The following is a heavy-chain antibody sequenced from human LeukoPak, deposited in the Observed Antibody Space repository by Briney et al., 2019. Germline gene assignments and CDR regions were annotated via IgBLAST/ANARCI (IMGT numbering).Heavy chain of an antibody. CDR2: ITGSTGDL. J-gene: IGHJ2*01. V-gene: IGHV3-23*01. CDR3: ARDRSFYGAPWYFDL. D-gene: IGHD4-17*01. Sequence: PGGSLRLSCTASGFTFSNYAMSWVRPAPGKGLEWVSAITGSTGDLYYRDSVRGRFTISRDNSKNTLYLQMNSLRAEDTAIYYCARDRSFYGAPWYFDLWGRGTLVTVSS. CDR1: GFTFSNYA.